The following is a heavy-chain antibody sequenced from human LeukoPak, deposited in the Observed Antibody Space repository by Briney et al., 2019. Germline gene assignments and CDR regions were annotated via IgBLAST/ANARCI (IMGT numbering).Heavy chain of an antibody. Sequence: SKTLSLTCTVSGGSISSYYWSWIRQPPGKGLEWIGYIYYSGSTNYNPSLKSRVTISVDTSKNQFSLKLSSVTAADTAVYYCARRLRLKNPGGDAFDIWGQGTVVTVSS. CDR1: GGSISSYY. CDR3: ARRLRLKNPGGDAFDI. V-gene: IGHV4-59*01. CDR2: IYYSGST. J-gene: IGHJ3*02. D-gene: IGHD5/OR15-5a*01.